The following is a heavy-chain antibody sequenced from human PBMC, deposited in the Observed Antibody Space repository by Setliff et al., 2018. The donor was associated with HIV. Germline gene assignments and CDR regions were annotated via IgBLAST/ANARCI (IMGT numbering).Heavy chain of an antibody. V-gene: IGHV4-4*02. CDR2: IYHSGSF. CDR1: SGSISSTNW. D-gene: IGHD6-19*01. CDR3: ARESPADSSATSYYFDY. Sequence: SETLSLTCNVSSGSISSTNWWSWVRQPPGKGLEWIGEIYHSGSFNYNPSLKSRVSVSVDTSKNQFSLKLSSVTAADTAVYYCARESPADSSATSYYFDYWGQGTLVTAPQ. J-gene: IGHJ4*02.